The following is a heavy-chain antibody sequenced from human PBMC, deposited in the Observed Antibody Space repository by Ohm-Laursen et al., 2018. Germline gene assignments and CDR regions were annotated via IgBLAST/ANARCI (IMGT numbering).Heavy chain of an antibody. CDR3: ARDPQRWLAGYYFDY. Sequence: GSLRLSCSASGFTFSSYSMNWVRQAPGKGLEWVSSISSSSSYIYYADSVKGRFTISRDNAKNSLYLQMNSLRAEDTAVYYCARDPQRWLAGYYFDYWGQGTLVTVSS. CDR1: GFTFSSYS. CDR2: ISSSSSYI. V-gene: IGHV3-21*01. D-gene: IGHD5-24*01. J-gene: IGHJ4*02.